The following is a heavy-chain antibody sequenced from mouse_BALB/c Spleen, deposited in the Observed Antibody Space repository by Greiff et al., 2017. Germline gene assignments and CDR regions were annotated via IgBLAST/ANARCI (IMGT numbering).Heavy chain of an antibody. Sequence: EVQGVGSGGGLVKPGGSLQLSCAASGFTFSDYYMDWVRQTPEKRLEWVATISDGGSYTYYPDSVKGRFTISRDNAKNNLYLQMSSLKSEDTAMYYCARAGDGNYVKYAMDYWGQGTSVTVSS. V-gene: IGHV5-4*02. CDR3: ARAGDGNYVKYAMDY. CDR2: ISDGGSYT. CDR1: GFTFSDYY. D-gene: IGHD2-1*01. J-gene: IGHJ4*01.